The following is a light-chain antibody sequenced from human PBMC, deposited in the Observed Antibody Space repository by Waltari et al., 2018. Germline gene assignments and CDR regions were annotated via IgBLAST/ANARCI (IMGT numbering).Light chain of an antibody. J-gene: IGKJ1*01. CDR3: QQYDSSPLT. CDR1: QSISSS. V-gene: IGKV3-20*01. Sequence: EIVLTQSPVTLSSSPGERATLSCRASQSISSSLVWYQQKPGQPPRLLIFGASGRATGIPDRFIGSGSGTEFTLTISRLEPEDFAVYYCQQYDSSPLTFGQGTKVEIK. CDR2: GAS.